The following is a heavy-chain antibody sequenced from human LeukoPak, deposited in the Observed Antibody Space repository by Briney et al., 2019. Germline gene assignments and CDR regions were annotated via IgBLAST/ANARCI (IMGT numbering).Heavy chain of an antibody. D-gene: IGHD3-10*01. CDR3: ARERATMVRGPIRY. Sequence: GGSLRLSCAASGFTFSSYSVNWVRQAPGKGLEWVAVISYDGSNKYYADSVKGRFTISRDNSKNTLYLQMNSLRAEDTAVYYCARERATMVRGPIRYWGQGTLVTVSS. V-gene: IGHV3-30*03. J-gene: IGHJ4*02. CDR2: ISYDGSNK. CDR1: GFTFSSYS.